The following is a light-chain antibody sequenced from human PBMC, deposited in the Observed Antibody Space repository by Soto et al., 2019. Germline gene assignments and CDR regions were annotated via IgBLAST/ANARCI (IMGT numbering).Light chain of an antibody. CDR1: SSDVGRYNY. J-gene: IGLJ2*01. CDR2: DVS. V-gene: IGLV2-14*01. CDR3: SSYTGSSALFVV. Sequence: QSALTQPASVSGSPGQSITISCTGTSSDVGRYNYVSWYQQHPGKAPKLMIFDVSNRPSGVSNRFSGSKSGNTASLTISGLQAEDEADYYCSSYTGSSALFVVFGGGTKLTVL.